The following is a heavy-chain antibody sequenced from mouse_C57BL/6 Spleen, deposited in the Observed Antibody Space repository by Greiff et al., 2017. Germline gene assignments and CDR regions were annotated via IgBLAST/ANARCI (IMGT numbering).Heavy chain of an antibody. D-gene: IGHD1-1*01. CDR1: GFTFSDYG. J-gene: IGHJ1*03. CDR2: IISGSSTI. Sequence: DVKLVESGGGLVKPGGSLKLSCAASGFTFSDYGMHWVRQAPEKGLEWVAYIISGSSTIYYADTVKGRFTISRDNAKNTLFLQMTSLRSEDTAMYSCARPLLRSYWYFDVWGTGTTVTVSS. CDR3: ARPLLRSYWYFDV. V-gene: IGHV5-17*01.